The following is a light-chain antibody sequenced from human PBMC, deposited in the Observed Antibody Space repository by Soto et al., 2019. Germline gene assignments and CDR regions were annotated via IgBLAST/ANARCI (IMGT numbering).Light chain of an antibody. CDR1: QSISSN. V-gene: IGKV3-15*01. J-gene: IGKJ1*01. CDR2: GAS. CDR3: QNYTNWPTWT. Sequence: EIVMTQSPATLSVSPGERATVSCRASQSISSNLAWYQQKPGQAPRLLIYGASTRATAIPARFSGSGSGTELTLTINSLQSEDFAVYYCQNYTNWPTWTFGQGTKVEIK.